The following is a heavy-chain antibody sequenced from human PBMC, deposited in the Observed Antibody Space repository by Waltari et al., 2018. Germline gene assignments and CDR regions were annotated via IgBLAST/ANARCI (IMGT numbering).Heavy chain of an antibody. CDR2: ISPGYSDA. J-gene: IGHJ3*02. CDR1: GYSFISYY. CDR3: FEI. V-gene: IGHV5-51*01. Sequence: EVQLVQSGAEMKKAGESLKILGKGSGYSFISYYSGWVRQMPGKGPECMGNISPGYSDARYGRSCQGQITIAADKSISTAMYYCARSYLAADRSLHAFEIWGQGT. D-gene: IGHD3-10*01.